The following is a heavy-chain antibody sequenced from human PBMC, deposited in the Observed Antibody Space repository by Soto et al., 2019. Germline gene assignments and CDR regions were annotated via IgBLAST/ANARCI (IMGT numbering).Heavy chain of an antibody. V-gene: IGHV3-7*03. CDR3: ARGYSIDY. Sequence: EVQLVESGGGLVQPGGSLRLSCAASGFTFSSYWMTWVRQAPGKGLEWVANIKQSGRETYYVDSVKGRFTISRDDAKNSVFLQMSSLRVEDTAVYFCARGYSIDYWGQGTLVTVSS. D-gene: IGHD5-18*01. CDR2: IKQSGRET. CDR1: GFTFSSYW. J-gene: IGHJ4*02.